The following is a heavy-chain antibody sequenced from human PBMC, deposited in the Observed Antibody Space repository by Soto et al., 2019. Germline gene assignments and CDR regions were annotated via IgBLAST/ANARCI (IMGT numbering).Heavy chain of an antibody. D-gene: IGHD5-12*01. V-gene: IGHV4-59*01. CDR2: IYYSGST. J-gene: IGHJ5*02. Sequence: SETLSLTCTVSGGSISSYYWSWIRQPPGKGLEWIGYIYYSGSTNYNPSLKSRVTISVDTSKNQFSLKLSSVTAADTAVYYCARGLHGWFDPWGQGTLVTVSS. CDR1: GGSISSYY. CDR3: ARGLHGWFDP.